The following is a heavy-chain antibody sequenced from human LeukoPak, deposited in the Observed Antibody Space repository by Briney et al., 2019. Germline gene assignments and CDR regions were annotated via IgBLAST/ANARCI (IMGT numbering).Heavy chain of an antibody. V-gene: IGHV1-18*01. J-gene: IGHJ3*02. CDR2: ISAYNGNT. D-gene: IGHD4-17*01. CDR3: ARDSDDYGDYPCAFDI. Sequence: GASVKVSCKASGYTFTSYGISWVRQAPGQGLEWMGWISAYNGNTNYAQKLQGRVTTTTDTSTSTAYMELRSLRSDDTAVYYCARDSDDYGDYPCAFDIWGQGTMVTVSS. CDR1: GYTFTSYG.